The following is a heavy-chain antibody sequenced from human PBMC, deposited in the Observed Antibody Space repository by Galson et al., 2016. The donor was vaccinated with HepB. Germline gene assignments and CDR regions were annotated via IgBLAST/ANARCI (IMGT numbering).Heavy chain of an antibody. J-gene: IGHJ3*01. V-gene: IGHV3-48*02. CDR1: GFTFSAST. D-gene: IGHD2-21*01. CDR3: ARGLDS. Sequence: SLRLSCAASGFTFSASTMNWVGQTPEKGLEWVSYINAPSDAIYYADSVKGRFTISRDNAKNSLYLQMNSLRDEDTALYYCARGLDSWGQGTMVTVSS. CDR2: INAPSDAI.